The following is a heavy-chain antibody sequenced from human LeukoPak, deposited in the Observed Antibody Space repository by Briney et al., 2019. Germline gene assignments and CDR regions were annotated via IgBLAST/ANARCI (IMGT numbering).Heavy chain of an antibody. CDR2: IIPILGIA. CDR3: AAKVSRDTFDY. D-gene: IGHD3-10*01. J-gene: IGHJ4*02. Sequence: SVKVSCKTSGGTFSSYAISWLRQAPGQGRQWMGRIIPILGIANYAQKFQGRVTITADKSTSTAYMELSSLRSEDTAVYYCAAKVSRDTFDYWGQGTRVTVSS. V-gene: IGHV1-69*04. CDR1: GGTFSSYA.